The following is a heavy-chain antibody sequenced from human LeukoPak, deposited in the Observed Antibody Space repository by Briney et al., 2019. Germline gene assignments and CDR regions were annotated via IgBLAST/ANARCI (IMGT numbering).Heavy chain of an antibody. CDR3: ARTARHLDY. Sequence: GGPLRLSCAASGFTFSSYWMSWVRQAPGKGLECLSYISGSGTDINYADSVRGRFTISRDNAKNLLYLQMNDLRLEDTAVYYCARTARHLDYWGQGTLVTVSS. V-gene: IGHV3-21*05. D-gene: IGHD5-18*01. J-gene: IGHJ4*02. CDR2: ISGSGTDI. CDR1: GFTFSSYW.